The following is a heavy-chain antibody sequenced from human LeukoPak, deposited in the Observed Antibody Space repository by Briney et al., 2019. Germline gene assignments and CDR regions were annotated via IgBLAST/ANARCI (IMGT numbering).Heavy chain of an antibody. Sequence: SETLSLTCTVSGGSISSSSYYWGWIRQPPGKGLEWIGSIYYSGGTYYNPSLKSRVTISVDTSKNQFSLKLSSVTAADTAVYYCARRPPSAMVTGPILFDYWGQGTLVTVSS. J-gene: IGHJ4*02. V-gene: IGHV4-39*01. CDR2: IYYSGGT. D-gene: IGHD5-18*01. CDR1: GGSISSSSYY. CDR3: ARRPPSAMVTGPILFDY.